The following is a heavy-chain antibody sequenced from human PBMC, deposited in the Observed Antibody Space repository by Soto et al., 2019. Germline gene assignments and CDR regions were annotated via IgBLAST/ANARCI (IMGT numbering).Heavy chain of an antibody. D-gene: IGHD3-10*01. CDR3: ASNYLYYYGSGNTNYYGMDV. Sequence: ASVKVSCKASGYTFTSYGISWVRQAPGQGLDWMGWISAYNGNTNYAQKLQGRVTMTTDTSTSTAYMELRSLRSDDTAVYYCASNYLYYYGSGNTNYYGMDVWGQGTTVTV. V-gene: IGHV1-18*01. CDR2: ISAYNGNT. CDR1: GYTFTSYG. J-gene: IGHJ6*02.